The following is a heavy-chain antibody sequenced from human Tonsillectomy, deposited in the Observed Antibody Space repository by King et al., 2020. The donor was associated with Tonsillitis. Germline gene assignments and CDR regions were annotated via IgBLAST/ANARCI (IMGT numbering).Heavy chain of an antibody. CDR1: GFPFSTYW. CDR2: IKHDGSER. J-gene: IGHJ2*01. V-gene: IGHV3-7*03. Sequence: VQLVESGGGLVQPGGSLRLSCAASGFPFSTYWMSWVRQAPGKGLEWVANIKHDGSERYYVDSLKGRFTISRDNAKNSLYLQMNSLRAEDTAVYYCAREISPAEYYYDNSGPYWYFDLWGRGTLVTVSS. D-gene: IGHD3-22*01. CDR3: AREISPAEYYYDNSGPYWYFDL.